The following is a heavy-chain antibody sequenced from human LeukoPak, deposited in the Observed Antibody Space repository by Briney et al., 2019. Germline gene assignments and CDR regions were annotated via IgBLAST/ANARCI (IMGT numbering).Heavy chain of an antibody. CDR1: GFTFSSYS. D-gene: IGHD1-26*01. CDR3: ARDPAVGATMYNWFDP. CDR2: ISSSSSYI. Sequence: GGSLRLSCAASGFTFSSYSMNWVRQAPGKGLEWVSSISSSSSYICYADSVKGRFTISRDNAKNSLYLQMNSLRAEDTAVYYCARDPAVGATMYNWFDPWGQGTLVTVSS. J-gene: IGHJ5*02. V-gene: IGHV3-21*01.